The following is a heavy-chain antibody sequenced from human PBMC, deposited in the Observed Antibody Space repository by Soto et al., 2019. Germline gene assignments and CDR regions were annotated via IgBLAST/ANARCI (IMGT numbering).Heavy chain of an antibody. CDR2: ISYDGSNK. V-gene: IGHV3-30-3*01. J-gene: IGHJ4*02. CDR3: ARDEDGYNPFDY. CDR1: GFTFSSYA. Sequence: QVQLVESGGGVVQPGRSLRLSCAASGFTFSSYAMHWVRQAPGKGLEWVAGISYDGSNKYYADSVKGRFTISRDNSKNTLYLQMNSLRAEDTAVYYCARDEDGYNPFDYWGQGTLVTVSS. D-gene: IGHD5-12*01.